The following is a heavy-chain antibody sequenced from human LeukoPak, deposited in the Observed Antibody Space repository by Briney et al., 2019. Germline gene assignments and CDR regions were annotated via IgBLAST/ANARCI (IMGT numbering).Heavy chain of an antibody. D-gene: IGHD3-10*01. CDR3: AKKALRGVGLNWFDP. V-gene: IGHV4-4*07. CDR1: GGSISSYY. CDR2: IYTSGST. Sequence: SETLSLTRTVSGGSISSYYWSWIRQPAGKGLEWIGRIYTSGSTNYNPSLKSRVTMSVDTSKNQFSLKLSSVTAADTAVYYCAKKALRGVGLNWFDPWGQGTLVTVSS. J-gene: IGHJ5*02.